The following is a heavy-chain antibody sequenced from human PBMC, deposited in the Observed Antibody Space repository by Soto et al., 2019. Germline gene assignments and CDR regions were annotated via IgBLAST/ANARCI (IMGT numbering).Heavy chain of an antibody. Sequence: EVQLVESGGGLVKPGGSLRLSCAVSGFTFISHTLNWVRQAPGKGLEWVSSISGSGSPYYADSVKGRFTIPRDNAQHSLYLQLSSLRAEDTASYYCSREVQPVIRREYDSWGQVTLVTVS. V-gene: IGHV3-21*04. D-gene: IGHD2-21*01. CDR1: GFTFISHT. CDR2: ISGSGSP. J-gene: IGHJ4*02. CDR3: SREVQPVIRREYDS.